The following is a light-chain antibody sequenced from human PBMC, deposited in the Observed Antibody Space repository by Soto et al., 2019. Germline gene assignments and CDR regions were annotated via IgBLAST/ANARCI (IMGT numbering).Light chain of an antibody. Sequence: EIVLTQSPATLSLSPGERATRSCRASQSVSSVLAWYQQKPGQAPRLLIYDASNRATGIPARFSGSGSGTDFTLTISSLEPEDFAVYFCQQRSYWPLTFGGGTKVEIK. CDR1: QSVSSV. CDR3: QQRSYWPLT. J-gene: IGKJ4*01. CDR2: DAS. V-gene: IGKV3-11*01.